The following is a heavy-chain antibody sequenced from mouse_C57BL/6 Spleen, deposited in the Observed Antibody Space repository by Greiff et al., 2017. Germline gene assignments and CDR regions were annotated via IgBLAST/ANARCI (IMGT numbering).Heavy chain of an antibody. CDR2: IDPNSGGT. D-gene: IGHD2-1*01. V-gene: IGHV1-72*01. J-gene: IGHJ4*01. CDR3: ARGPYGNYYAMDY. CDR1: GYTFTSYW. Sequence: QVQLQQPGAELVKPGASVKLSCTASGYTFTSYWMYWVKQRPGRGLEWIGRIDPNSGGTKYNEKFKRKATLSVDKPSSTVYMQHSSLTSEDSAVYDSARGPYGNYYAMDYWGQGTSVTVSS.